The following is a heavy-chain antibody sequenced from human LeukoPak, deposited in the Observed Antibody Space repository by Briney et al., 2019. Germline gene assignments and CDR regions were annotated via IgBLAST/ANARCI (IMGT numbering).Heavy chain of an antibody. D-gene: IGHD6-19*01. CDR2: INHSGST. CDR1: GGSFSGYY. J-gene: IGHJ3*02. V-gene: IGHV4-34*01. Sequence: SETLSLTCAVYGGSFSGYYWSWIRQPPGKGLEWIGEINHSGSTNYNPTLKSRVTISVDTSKNQFSLKLSSVTAADTAVYYCARGPIAVANDAFDIWGQGTMVTVSS. CDR3: ARGPIAVANDAFDI.